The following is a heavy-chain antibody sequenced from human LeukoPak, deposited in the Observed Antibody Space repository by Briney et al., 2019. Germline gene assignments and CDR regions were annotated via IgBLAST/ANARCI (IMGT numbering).Heavy chain of an antibody. CDR2: IKQDGSEK. D-gene: IGHD4/OR15-4a*01. J-gene: IGHJ4*02. CDR1: GFTFSSYW. CDR3: AKDRLGAGAEGVFDY. V-gene: IGHV3-7*03. Sequence: GGSLRLSCAASGFTFSSYWMSWVRQAPGKGLEWLANIKQDGSEKYYVDSVKGRFTISRDNAKNSLYLQMNSLRAEDTAVYYCAKDRLGAGAEGVFDYWGQGTLLTVSS.